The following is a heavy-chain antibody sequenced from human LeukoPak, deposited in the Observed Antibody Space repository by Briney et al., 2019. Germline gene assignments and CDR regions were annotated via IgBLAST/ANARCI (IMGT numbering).Heavy chain of an antibody. Sequence: GGSLRLSCAASGFAFSNYAMSWVRQAPGKGLEWVSSLSGGGDSRYYADSVMGGFTISRDNSKNTLYLQMNSLRAEDTAVYYCAKAVRSMVTGGGYFDSWGQGTLVTVSS. D-gene: IGHD3-10*01. CDR2: LSGGGDSR. CDR1: GFAFSNYA. CDR3: AKAVRSMVTGGGYFDS. J-gene: IGHJ4*02. V-gene: IGHV3-23*01.